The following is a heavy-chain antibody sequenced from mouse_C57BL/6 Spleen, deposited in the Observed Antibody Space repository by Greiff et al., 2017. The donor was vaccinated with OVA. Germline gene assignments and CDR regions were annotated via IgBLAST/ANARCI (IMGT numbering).Heavy chain of an antibody. CDR1: GYTFTSYW. CDR3: ARGGSSGYVAWFAY. CDR2: IDPSDSET. Sequence: QVQLQQPGAELVRPGSSVKLSCKASGYTFTSYWMHWVKQRPIQGLEWIGNIDPSDSETHYNQKFKGKATLTVDKSSSTAYMQLSSLTSEDSAVYYCARGGSSGYVAWFAYWGQGTLVTVSA. D-gene: IGHD3-2*02. V-gene: IGHV1-52*01. J-gene: IGHJ3*01.